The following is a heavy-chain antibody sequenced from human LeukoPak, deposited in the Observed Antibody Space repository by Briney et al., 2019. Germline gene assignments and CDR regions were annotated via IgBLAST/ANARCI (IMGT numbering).Heavy chain of an antibody. CDR3: ARAESEIAVAGDLSY. CDR1: GFTFSSYW. D-gene: IGHD6-19*01. Sequence: GGSLRLSCAASGFTFSSYWMHWARQAPGKGLVWVSRINSDGSSTSYADSVKGRFTISRDNAKNTLYLQMNSLRAEDTAVYYCARAESEIAVAGDLSYWGQGTLVTVSS. CDR2: INSDGSST. J-gene: IGHJ4*02. V-gene: IGHV3-74*01.